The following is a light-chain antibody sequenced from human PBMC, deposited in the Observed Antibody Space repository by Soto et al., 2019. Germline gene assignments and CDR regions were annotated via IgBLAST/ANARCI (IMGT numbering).Light chain of an antibody. Sequence: QAVVTQPPSASGTPGQRVTISCSGSSSNIGSNTVYWYQQLPGTAPKLLIYSNNQRPSGVPDRFSGSKSGTSASLAISGLQSEDEADYYCAAWDDSLNGWVFGGGTKLTVL. CDR3: AAWDDSLNGWV. CDR2: SNN. V-gene: IGLV1-44*01. CDR1: SSNIGSNT. J-gene: IGLJ3*02.